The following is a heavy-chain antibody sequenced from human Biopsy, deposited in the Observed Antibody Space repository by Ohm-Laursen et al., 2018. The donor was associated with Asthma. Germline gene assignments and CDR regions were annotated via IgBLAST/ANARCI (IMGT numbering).Heavy chain of an antibody. CDR2: ISYDGRSI. V-gene: IGHV3-30*04. D-gene: IGHD6-19*01. CDR1: RFTYE. J-gene: IGHJ4*02. Sequence: SLRLSCTASRFTYEMHRVRQAPGKGLEWVAVISYDGRSIYYADSVKGRFTISRDNSKNTLSLQMNSLTAEDTAVYYCAREGVAGTHIEDWGQGTLVTVSS. CDR3: AREGVAGTHIED.